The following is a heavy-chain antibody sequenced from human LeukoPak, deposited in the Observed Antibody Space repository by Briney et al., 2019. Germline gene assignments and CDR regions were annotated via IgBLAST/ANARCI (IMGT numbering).Heavy chain of an antibody. CDR2: INSDGSIT. CDR1: GFTFSRHW. V-gene: IGHV3-74*01. D-gene: IGHD4-17*01. J-gene: IGHJ4*02. CDR3: ARGFSTVTTD. Sequence: GGSLRLSCAASGFTFSRHWMHWVRQAPGKGLVWVSGINSDGSITTYADSVKGRFTISRDNAKNTMYLQMNSLRAKDTAVYYCARGFSTVTTDWGQGTLVTVSS.